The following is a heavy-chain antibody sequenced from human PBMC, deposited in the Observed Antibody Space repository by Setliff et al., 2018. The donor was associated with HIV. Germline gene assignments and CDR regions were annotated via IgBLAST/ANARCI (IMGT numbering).Heavy chain of an antibody. V-gene: IGHV4-4*09. D-gene: IGHD2-8*02. CDR3: ARLIHTGLLYFDF. Sequence: SETLSLTCFVSGVSIRDHYWGWIRQPPGKGLEWIGYIYSSGTTQYNPPVESRVTMSLDTSRDQFSLNRRSVTAADTAVYFCARLIHTGLLYFDFWGLG. J-gene: IGHJ4*02. CDR2: IYSSGTT. CDR1: GVSIRDHY.